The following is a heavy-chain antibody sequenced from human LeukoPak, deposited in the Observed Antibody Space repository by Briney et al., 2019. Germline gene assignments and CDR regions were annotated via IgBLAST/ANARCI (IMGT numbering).Heavy chain of an antibody. CDR2: INPKSGGT. CDR1: GYSFNGYY. J-gene: IGHJ3*02. Sequence: GASVMVSCKASGYSFNGYYIHWVRQAPGQGLEWMGWINPKSGGTKYAQKFQGRVTMTRDRPITTAYMELSRLRFDDTAVYYCARVSLDYYENFHAFDIWGQGTTLTVSS. D-gene: IGHD3-16*01. V-gene: IGHV1-2*02. CDR3: ARVSLDYYENFHAFDI.